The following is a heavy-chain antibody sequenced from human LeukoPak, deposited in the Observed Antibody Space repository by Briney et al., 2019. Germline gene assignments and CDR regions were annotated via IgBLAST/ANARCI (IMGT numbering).Heavy chain of an antibody. D-gene: IGHD6-13*01. CDR3: AREDRSSWYRH. J-gene: IGHJ4*02. CDR2: IYSGDTT. V-gene: IGHV3-53*01. Sequence: PGGSLRLSCAASGFIFSDYYMSWVRQAPGKGLEWVSVIYSGDTTYFADSVKGRFTVSRDNSKNTLYLQMNSLRAEDTAVYYCAREDRSSWYRHWGQGTLVTVSS. CDR1: GFIFSDYY.